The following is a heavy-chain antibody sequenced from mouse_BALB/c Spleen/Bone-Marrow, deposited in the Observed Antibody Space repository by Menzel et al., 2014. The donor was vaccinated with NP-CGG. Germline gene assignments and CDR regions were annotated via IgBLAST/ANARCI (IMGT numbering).Heavy chain of an antibody. CDR3: ARDSRSTVSHFDY. CDR1: GFTFTDYY. CDR2: IRNKANGYTT. Sequence: DVHLVESGGGLVQPGGSLRLSCATSGFTFTDYYMNWVRQPPGKALEWLGFIRNKANGYTTEYSASVKGRFTISRDNSQSILYLQMNTLGAEDSATYYCARDSRSTVSHFDYWGQGTTLTVSS. D-gene: IGHD1-1*01. J-gene: IGHJ2*01. V-gene: IGHV7-3*02.